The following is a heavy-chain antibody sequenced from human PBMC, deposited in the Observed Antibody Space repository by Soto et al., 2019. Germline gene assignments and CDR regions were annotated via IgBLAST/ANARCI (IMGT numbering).Heavy chain of an antibody. J-gene: IGHJ6*03. CDR2: INHSGST. CDR1: GGSCSGYC. D-gene: IGHD3-10*01. CDR3: ARDATMVRGVSPMDV. Sequence: SETLCLPYGVVGGSCSGYCWSWILKPPGKGLEWIGEINHSGSTNYNPSLKSRVTISVDTSKNQFSLKLSSVTAADTAVYYCARDATMVRGVSPMDVWGKGTTVTVSS. V-gene: IGHV4-34*01.